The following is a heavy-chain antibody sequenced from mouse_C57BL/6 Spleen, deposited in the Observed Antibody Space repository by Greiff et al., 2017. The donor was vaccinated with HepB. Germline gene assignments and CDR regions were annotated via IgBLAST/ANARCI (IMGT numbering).Heavy chain of an antibody. CDR3: ARSYYGSSYGYAMDY. CDR2: INPNYGTT. J-gene: IGHJ4*01. Sequence: VQLQQSGPELVKPGASVKISCKASGYSFTDYNMNWVKQSNGKSLEWIGVINPNYGTTSYNQKFKGKATLTVDQSSSTAYRQHNSLTSQDAAVYYCARSYYGSSYGYAMDYWGQGTSVTGSA. V-gene: IGHV1-39*01. D-gene: IGHD1-1*01. CDR1: GYSFTDYN.